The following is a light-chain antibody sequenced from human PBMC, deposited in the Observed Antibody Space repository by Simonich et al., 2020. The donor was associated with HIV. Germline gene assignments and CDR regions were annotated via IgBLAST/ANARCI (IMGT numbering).Light chain of an antibody. CDR3: SSYTSSSTWV. J-gene: IGLJ3*02. CDR2: DVR. V-gene: IGLV2-14*01. CDR1: SIDVDGYNY. Sequence: QSALTQPASVSGSPGQSIPISCPGTSIDVDGYNYCSWYQQHPGKAPKLMIYDVRDRPSGVANRFSGSKSGNTASLTISGLQAEDEAEDYCSSYTSSSTWVFGGGTKLTVL.